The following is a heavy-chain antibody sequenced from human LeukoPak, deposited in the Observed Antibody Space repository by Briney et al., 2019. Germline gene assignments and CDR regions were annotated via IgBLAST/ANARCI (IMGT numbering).Heavy chain of an antibody. CDR1: GFTITNYW. D-gene: IGHD3-10*01. CDR3: ARADILEAYYYGSGSPDY. J-gene: IGHJ4*02. CDR2: INSDGSIT. V-gene: IGHV3-74*03. Sequence: GGSLRLSCAASGFTITNYWMHWVRQAPGKGLVWVSRINSDGSITTYEGSVKGRFTISRDNAKNMLYLQMDSLRAEDTAVYYCARADILEAYYYGSGSPDYWGQGTLVTVSS.